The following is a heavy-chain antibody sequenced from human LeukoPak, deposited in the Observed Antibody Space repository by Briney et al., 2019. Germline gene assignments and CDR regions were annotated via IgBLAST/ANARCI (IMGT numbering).Heavy chain of an antibody. V-gene: IGHV3-23*01. J-gene: IGHJ6*02. D-gene: IGHD3-10*01. CDR2: VSDSGGST. CDR1: GFTFYNYA. CDR3: AKVPYSDYGSGRPPFMDV. Sequence: PGGSLRLSCAASGFTFYNYAMSWVRQAPGTGLGGVSTVSDSGGSTYYADSVRGRFTISRDNTKNTLYLQMDSLRAEDTAIYYCAKVPYSDYGSGRPPFMDVWGQGTTVAVSS.